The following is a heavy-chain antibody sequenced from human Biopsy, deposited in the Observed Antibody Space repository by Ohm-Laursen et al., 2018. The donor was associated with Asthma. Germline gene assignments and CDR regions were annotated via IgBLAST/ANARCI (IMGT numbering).Heavy chain of an antibody. V-gene: IGHV3-21*01. CDR1: GFTFSSHS. J-gene: IGHJ6*02. CDR2: ISSSSSYI. Sequence: SLRLSCAASGFTFSSHSMNWVRQAPGKGLEWVSSISSSSSYIYYADSVKGRFTISRDNAKNSLYLQMNSLRAEDTAVYYCARVDTIFGVVIPIYYYYGMDVWGQGTTVTVSS. CDR3: ARVDTIFGVVIPIYYYYGMDV. D-gene: IGHD3-3*01.